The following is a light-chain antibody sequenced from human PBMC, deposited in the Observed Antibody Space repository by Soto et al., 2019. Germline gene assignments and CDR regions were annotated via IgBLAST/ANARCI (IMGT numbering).Light chain of an antibody. CDR3: QHRSDWPIT. Sequence: EIVMTQSPATLSVSPGERATLSCRASQSVSNNYLAWYQQKPGQAPRLLIYGASTRATDIPARFSGSGSGTDFTLTIDSLEPEDFAVYYCQHRSDWPITFGQGTRLEIK. V-gene: IGKV3-15*01. CDR2: GAS. J-gene: IGKJ5*01. CDR1: QSVSNN.